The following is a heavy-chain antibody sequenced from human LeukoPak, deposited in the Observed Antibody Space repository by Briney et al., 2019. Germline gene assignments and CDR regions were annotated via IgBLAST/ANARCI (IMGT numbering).Heavy chain of an antibody. Sequence: PGGSLRLSCAASGFTFSSYSMNWVRQAPGKGLEWVSSISSSSSHIYYADSVKGRFTISRDNSKNTLYLQMNSLRAEDTAVYYCARHMSPGRFGELTRAFFDNWGQGTLVTVSS. CDR1: GFTFSSYS. D-gene: IGHD3-10*01. CDR2: ISSSSSHI. CDR3: ARHMSPGRFGELTRAFFDN. V-gene: IGHV3-21*01. J-gene: IGHJ4*02.